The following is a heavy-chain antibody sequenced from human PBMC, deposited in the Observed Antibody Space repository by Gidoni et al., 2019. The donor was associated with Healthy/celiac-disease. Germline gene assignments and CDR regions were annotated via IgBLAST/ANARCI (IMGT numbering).Heavy chain of an antibody. V-gene: IGHV3-21*01. D-gene: IGHD1-26*01. CDR2: ISSSSSYI. Sequence: EVQLVESGGGLVKPGGSLRLSCAASGFTFSSYSMNWVRQAPGKGLGWVSSISSSSSYIYYADSVKGRFTISRDNAKNSLYLQMNSLRAEDTAVYYCARDLIVGAIDYWGQGTLVTVSS. J-gene: IGHJ4*02. CDR3: ARDLIVGAIDY. CDR1: GFTFSSYS.